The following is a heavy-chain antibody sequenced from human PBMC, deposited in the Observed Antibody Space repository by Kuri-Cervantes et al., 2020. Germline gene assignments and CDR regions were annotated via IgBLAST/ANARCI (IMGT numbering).Heavy chain of an antibody. V-gene: IGHV3-21*01. J-gene: IGHJ4*02. D-gene: IGHD3-22*01. CDR2: ISSSSSYI. CDR3: ARDVSVYYYDSSGYYDY. CDR1: GFTFSSYW. Sequence: GESLKISCAASGFTFSSYWMHWVRQAPGKGLVWVSSISSSSSYIYYADSVKGRFTISRDNAKNSLYLQMNSLRAEDTAVYYCARDVSVYYYDSSGYYDYWGQGTLVTVSS.